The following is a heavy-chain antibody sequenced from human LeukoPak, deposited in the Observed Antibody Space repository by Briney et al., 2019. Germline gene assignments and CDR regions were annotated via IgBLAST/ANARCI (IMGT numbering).Heavy chain of an antibody. CDR1: GGSFSGYY. CDR2: INHSGST. V-gene: IGHV4-34*01. J-gene: IGHJ5*02. CDR3: ARLNTYYDSNNWFDP. D-gene: IGHD3-3*01. Sequence: SETLSLTCAVYGGSFSGYYWSWIRQPPGKGLEWIGEINHSGSTNYNPSLKSRVTISVDTSKNQFSLKLSSVTAADTAVYYCARLNTYYDSNNWFDPWGQGTLVTVSS.